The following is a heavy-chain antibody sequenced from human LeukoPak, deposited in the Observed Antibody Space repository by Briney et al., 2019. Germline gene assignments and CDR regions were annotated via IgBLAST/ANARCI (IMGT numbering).Heavy chain of an antibody. Sequence: SETLSLTCAVYVESVSGYYWSWIRQPPGKGLEWIGEIHHSGSTNYNPSLESRVTISVDTSRNQFSLKLHSVTAADTAVYYCARDRGRATWFDPWGQGTAVTVSS. J-gene: IGHJ5*02. D-gene: IGHD3-10*01. CDR2: IHHSGST. V-gene: IGHV4-34*01. CDR3: ARDRGRATWFDP. CDR1: VESVSGYY.